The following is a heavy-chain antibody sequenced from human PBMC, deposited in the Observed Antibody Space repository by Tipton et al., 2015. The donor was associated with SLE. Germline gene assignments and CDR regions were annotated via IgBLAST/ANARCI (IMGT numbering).Heavy chain of an antibody. J-gene: IGHJ3*02. D-gene: IGHD3-3*01. CDR2: INQDGSEK. CDR1: GFTFSNYN. CDR3: ARRENWSDAFDI. Sequence: SLRLSCAASGFTFSNYNMNWVRQAPGKGLEWVANINQDGSEKYYVDSVKGRFTISRDNAKKSLYLQMNSLRAEDTAVYYCARRENWSDAFDIWGQGTMVTVSS. V-gene: IGHV3-7*01.